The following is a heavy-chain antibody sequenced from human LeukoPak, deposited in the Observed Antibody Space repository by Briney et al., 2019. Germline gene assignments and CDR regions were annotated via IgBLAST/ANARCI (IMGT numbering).Heavy chain of an antibody. V-gene: IGHV1-2*06. D-gene: IGHD6-13*01. Sequence: ASVKVSCKASGYTFTGYYMHWVRQAPGQGPEWMGRINPNSGGTNYAQRFQGRVTMTRDTSISTAYMELSRLRSEDTAVYYCARDLGIAATHPDYWGQGTLVTVSS. J-gene: IGHJ4*02. CDR2: INPNSGGT. CDR1: GYTFTGYY. CDR3: ARDLGIAATHPDY.